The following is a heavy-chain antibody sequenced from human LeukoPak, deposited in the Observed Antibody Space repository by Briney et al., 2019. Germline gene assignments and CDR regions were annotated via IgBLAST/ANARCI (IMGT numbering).Heavy chain of an antibody. CDR1: GFTFSSYA. V-gene: IGHV3-23*01. D-gene: IGHD2-2*01. J-gene: IGHJ4*02. CDR3: ARYCTSTSCAFEY. CDR2: ISGSGGST. Sequence: GGSLRLSCAASGFTFSSYAMNWVRQAPGKGLEWVSAISGSGGSTYYADSVKGRFTISRDNSKNTLYLQMNSLRAEDTAIYYCARYCTSTSCAFEYWGQGTLVTVSS.